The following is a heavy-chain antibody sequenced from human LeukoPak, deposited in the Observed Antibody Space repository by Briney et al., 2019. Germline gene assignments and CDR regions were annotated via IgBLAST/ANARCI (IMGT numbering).Heavy chain of an antibody. CDR3: ARDIPYSSGWLNYFDY. J-gene: IGHJ4*02. Sequence: GGSLRLSCAASGFTSSSYWMSWVRQAPGKGLEWVANIKQDGSEKYYVDSVKGRFTISRDNAKNSLYLQMNSLRAEDTAVYYCARDIPYSSGWLNYFDYWGQGTLVTVSS. D-gene: IGHD6-19*01. V-gene: IGHV3-7*01. CDR2: IKQDGSEK. CDR1: GFTSSSYW.